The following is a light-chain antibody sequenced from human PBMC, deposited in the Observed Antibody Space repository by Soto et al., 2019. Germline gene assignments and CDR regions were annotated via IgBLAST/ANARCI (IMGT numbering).Light chain of an antibody. CDR1: QSVLYSFKNRDY. Sequence: DIVMTQSPDSLAVSLGERAAINCKSRQSVLYSFKNRDYLAWYQQKPGQPPKLLIYSASTRESGVPDRFSGSGSGTDFTLTISSLQAEDVAVYYCQQYYSTPLTFGQGPKVEIK. J-gene: IGKJ1*01. CDR2: SAS. CDR3: QQYYSTPLT. V-gene: IGKV4-1*01.